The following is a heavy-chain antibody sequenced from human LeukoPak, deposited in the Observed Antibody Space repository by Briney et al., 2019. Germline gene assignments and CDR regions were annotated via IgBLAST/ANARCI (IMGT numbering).Heavy chain of an antibody. CDR2: INQDGTEK. Sequence: PRGSLRLSCAASGFTFTTYCMSWVRQLPGQGLEWVANINQDGTEKYYVDTVKGRFTISRDNAKHSLDLQMNSLRVEDTGIYYCVKVAKYYYGSETYYFFEHWGQGTPVTASS. CDR3: VKVAKYYYGSETYYFFEH. D-gene: IGHD3-10*01. V-gene: IGHV3-7*01. CDR1: GFTFTTYC. J-gene: IGHJ4*02.